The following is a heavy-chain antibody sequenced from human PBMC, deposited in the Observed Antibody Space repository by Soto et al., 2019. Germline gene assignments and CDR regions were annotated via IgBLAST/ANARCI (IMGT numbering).Heavy chain of an antibody. J-gene: IGHJ4*02. CDR1: GFTYINAW. CDR3: ATVYCATTSCYAPFDY. Sequence: PGGSLRLSCAASGFTYINAWMSWVRQAPGKGLEWIGRIKTNSDGGTVDYASPVKGRFTISRDDSKSMLYLDLNSLKTEDTGVYFCATVYCATTSCYAPFDYWGKGTLVTVSS. CDR2: IKTNSDGGTV. V-gene: IGHV3-15*01. D-gene: IGHD2-2*01.